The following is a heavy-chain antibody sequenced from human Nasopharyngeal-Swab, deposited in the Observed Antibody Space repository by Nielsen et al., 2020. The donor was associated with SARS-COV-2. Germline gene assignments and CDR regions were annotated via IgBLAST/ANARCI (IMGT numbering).Heavy chain of an antibody. CDR1: GASVSSGTYY. J-gene: IGHJ4*02. Sequence: PETLSLTCTVSGASVSSGTYYWSWIRQPPGKGLEWIGYIYYSGNTHYNPSLESRVTMSVDTSNNQFSLILSSVTAADTAVYYCARDRGDLRKYYFDYWGRGTLVTVSS. D-gene: IGHD3-10*01. CDR3: ARDRGDLRKYYFDY. V-gene: IGHV4-61*01. CDR2: IYYSGNT.